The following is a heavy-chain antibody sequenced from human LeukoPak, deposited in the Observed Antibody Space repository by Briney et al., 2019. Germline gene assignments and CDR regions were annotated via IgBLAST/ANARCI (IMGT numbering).Heavy chain of an antibody. CDR1: DGSISYYY. CDR2: IYVGGST. Sequence: SSETLSLTRTVSDGSISYYYWSWIRQPAGKGLEWIGRIYVGGSTNYSPSLKSRVSMSLDKSKNQLSLKPISVSAADTAVYYCARGLYDSVTGYHNDYDSWGPGTLVTVS. J-gene: IGHJ4*02. CDR3: ARGLYDSVTGYHNDYDS. D-gene: IGHD3-9*01. V-gene: IGHV4-4*07.